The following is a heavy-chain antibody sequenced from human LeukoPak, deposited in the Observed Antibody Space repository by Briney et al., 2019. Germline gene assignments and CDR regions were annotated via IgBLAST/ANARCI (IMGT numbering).Heavy chain of an antibody. CDR2: IWYDGSNK. V-gene: IGHV3-33*01. CDR1: GFTFSNYG. Sequence: GGSLRLSCAASGFTFSNYGMHWVRQAPGKGLEWVAVIWYDGSNKYYADSVKGRFTISRDNSKNTLYLQMNSLRAEDTAVYYCARGSTSSSDMDVWGKGTTVTVSS. J-gene: IGHJ6*03. D-gene: IGHD2-2*01. CDR3: ARGSTSSSDMDV.